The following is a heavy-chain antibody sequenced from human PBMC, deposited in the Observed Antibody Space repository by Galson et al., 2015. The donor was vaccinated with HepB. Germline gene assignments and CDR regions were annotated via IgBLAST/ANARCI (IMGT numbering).Heavy chain of an antibody. D-gene: IGHD3-22*01. Sequence: SLRLSCAASGFTFSNYSMNWVRQAPGKGLEWVSSISSSSSYIYYADSVKGRFTISRDNAKNSLYLQMNSLRAEDTAVYYCARDSYDSRGYNLKPFDYYYYGMDVWGQGTTVTVSS. V-gene: IGHV3-21*01. CDR2: ISSSSSYI. J-gene: IGHJ6*02. CDR1: GFTFSNYS. CDR3: ARDSYDSRGYNLKPFDYYYYGMDV.